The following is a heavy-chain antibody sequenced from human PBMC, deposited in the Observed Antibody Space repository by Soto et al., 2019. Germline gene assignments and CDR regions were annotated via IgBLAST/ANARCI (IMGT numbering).Heavy chain of an antibody. V-gene: IGHV3-23*01. CDR1: GFTFSSYA. Sequence: GGSLRLSCAASGFTFSSYAMSWVRQAPGKGLEWVSAISGSGGSTYYADSVKGRFTISRDNSKNTLYLQMNSLRAEDTAVYYCAKVRIFGVAPRPPTSTDVPGKAPTLTVSS. CDR2: ISGSGGST. J-gene: IGHJ6*03. D-gene: IGHD3-3*01. CDR3: AKVRIFGVAPRPPTSTDV.